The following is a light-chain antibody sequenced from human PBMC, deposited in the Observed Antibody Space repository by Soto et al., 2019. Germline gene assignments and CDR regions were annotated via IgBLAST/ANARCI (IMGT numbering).Light chain of an antibody. J-gene: IGKJ5*01. Sequence: EIVMTQSPATLSVSPGERATLSCRASQSVSSNLAWYQQRPGQAPRLLMYGASNRATGFPARFRGSGSGTEFTLTISSLQSEDFATYYCQQYNSYSTFGQGTRLEIK. V-gene: IGKV3-15*01. CDR2: GAS. CDR1: QSVSSN. CDR3: QQYNSYST.